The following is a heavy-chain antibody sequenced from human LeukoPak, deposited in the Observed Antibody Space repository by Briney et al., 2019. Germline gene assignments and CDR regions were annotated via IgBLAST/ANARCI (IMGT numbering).Heavy chain of an antibody. CDR1: GYTLTELS. D-gene: IGHD2-2*01. CDR2: FDPEDGET. V-gene: IGHV1-24*01. J-gene: IGHJ4*02. Sequence: ASVKVSCKVSGYTLTELSMHWVRQAPGKGLEWMGGFDPEDGETIYAQKFQGRVTMTEDTSTDTAYMELSSLRSEDTVVYYCATDIVVVPAAELGYWGQGTLVTVSS. CDR3: ATDIVVVPAAELGY.